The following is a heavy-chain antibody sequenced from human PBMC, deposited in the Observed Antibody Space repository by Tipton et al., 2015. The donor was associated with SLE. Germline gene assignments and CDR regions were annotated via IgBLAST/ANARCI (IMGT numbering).Heavy chain of an antibody. CDR3: ARGDGYNFDY. CDR2: IYHSGST. V-gene: IGHV4-38-2*02. D-gene: IGHD5-24*01. CDR1: GYSISSGFY. Sequence: TLSLTCTVPGYSISSGFYWGWIRQPPGKGLEWIGNIYHSGSTFYNPSLKSRVTRSVDTSRNQFSLKLSSVTAADTAVYYCARGDGYNFDYWGQGTLATVSS. J-gene: IGHJ4*02.